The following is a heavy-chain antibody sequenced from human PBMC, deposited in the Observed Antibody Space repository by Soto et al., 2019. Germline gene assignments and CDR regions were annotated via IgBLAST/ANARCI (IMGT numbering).Heavy chain of an antibody. Sequence: ASVKVSCKASGYTFTGYYMHWVRQAPGQGLEWMGWINPNSGGTNYAQKFQGWVTMTRDRSISTAYMELSRLRSDDTAVYYCARANGDILTGPQWDWFDPWGQGTLVTVSS. CDR2: INPNSGGT. J-gene: IGHJ5*02. V-gene: IGHV1-2*04. CDR1: GYTFTGYY. D-gene: IGHD3-9*01. CDR3: ARANGDILTGPQWDWFDP.